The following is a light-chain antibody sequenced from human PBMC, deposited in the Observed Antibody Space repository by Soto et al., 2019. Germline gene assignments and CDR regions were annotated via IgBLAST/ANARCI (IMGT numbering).Light chain of an antibody. CDR3: QQRSNLYT. Sequence: EIVLTQSPATLSLSPGERATLSCRASQSVSSYLAWYQQKHGQAPRLLIYDASNRATGIPARFSGSGSGTDFTLTISSLEPEDFAVDYCQQRSNLYTVGQGTKLEIK. V-gene: IGKV3-11*01. J-gene: IGKJ2*01. CDR2: DAS. CDR1: QSVSSY.